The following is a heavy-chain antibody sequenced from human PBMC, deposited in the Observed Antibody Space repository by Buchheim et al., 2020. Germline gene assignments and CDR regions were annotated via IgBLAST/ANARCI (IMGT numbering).Heavy chain of an antibody. V-gene: IGHV3-33*06. CDR1: GFTFSSYG. D-gene: IGHD3-3*01. Sequence: QVQLVESGGGVVQPGRSLRLSCAASGFTFSSYGMHWVRQAPGKGLEWVAVIWYDGSNKYYADSVKGRFTISRDNSKNTLYLQMNSLRAEDTAVYYCAKDAAYYDFWSGLGSDPWGQGTL. CDR2: IWYDGSNK. CDR3: AKDAAYYDFWSGLGSDP. J-gene: IGHJ5*02.